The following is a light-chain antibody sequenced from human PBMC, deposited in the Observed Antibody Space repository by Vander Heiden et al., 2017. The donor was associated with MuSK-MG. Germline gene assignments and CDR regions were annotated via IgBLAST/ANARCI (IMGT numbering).Light chain of an antibody. V-gene: IGKV4-1*01. Sequence: QSPDSLAVSLGERATINCKSSQSVLYSPNNKNYLAWYQQKPGQPPKLLISWASTRESGVPDRFSGSGSGTDFTLTISSLQAEDVALYYCQQYYSTPLTFGGGTKVEIK. CDR3: QQYYSTPLT. CDR2: WAS. CDR1: QSVLYSPNNKNY. J-gene: IGKJ4*01.